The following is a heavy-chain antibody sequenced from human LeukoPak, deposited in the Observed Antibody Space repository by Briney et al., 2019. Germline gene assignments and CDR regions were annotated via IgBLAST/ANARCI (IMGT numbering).Heavy chain of an antibody. CDR3: ASGIRFLEWLEAFDI. Sequence: SVKVSCKTSGFTFTSSAMQWVRQARGQRLEWIGWIVVGSGNTKYAQKFQERVAITRDTSTSTAYMELSSLRSEDTAVYYCASGIRFLEWLEAFDIWGQGTMVTVSS. CDR2: IVVGSGNT. CDR1: GFTFTSSA. V-gene: IGHV1-58*02. J-gene: IGHJ3*02. D-gene: IGHD3-3*01.